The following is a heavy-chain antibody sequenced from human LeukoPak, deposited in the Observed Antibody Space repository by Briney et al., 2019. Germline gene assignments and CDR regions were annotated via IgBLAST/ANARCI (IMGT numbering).Heavy chain of an antibody. D-gene: IGHD3-3*01. J-gene: IGHJ3*02. CDR3: ARDFGMANGAFDI. V-gene: IGHV4-59*12. Sequence: PSETLSLTCTVSGGSISSYYWSWIRQPPGKGLEWIGYIYHSGSTYYNPSLKSRVTISVDRSKNQFSLKLSSVTAADTAVYYCARDFGMANGAFDIWGQGTMVTVSS. CDR1: GGSISSYY. CDR2: IYHSGST.